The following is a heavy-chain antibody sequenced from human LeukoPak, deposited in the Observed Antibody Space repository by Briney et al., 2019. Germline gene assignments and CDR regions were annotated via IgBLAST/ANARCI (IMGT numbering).Heavy chain of an antibody. V-gene: IGHV1-2*02. D-gene: IGHD3-10*01. Sequence: GASVKVSCKSSGYTFNGYYMHWVGQAPGQGLEWMGWINPNNGGTKYAQNFQGRVTMTRDTSISTAYMELDRLRFDDTAVYYCARDSGEVPDYWGQGTLVTVSS. CDR1: GYTFNGYY. CDR3: ARDSGEVPDY. J-gene: IGHJ4*02. CDR2: INPNNGGT.